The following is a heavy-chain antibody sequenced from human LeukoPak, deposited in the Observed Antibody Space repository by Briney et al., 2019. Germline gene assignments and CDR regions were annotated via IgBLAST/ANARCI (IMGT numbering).Heavy chain of an antibody. D-gene: IGHD3-16*01. Sequence: SQTLSLTCAVSGYSISSGYYWGWIRQPPGKGLEWIGSIYHSGSTYYNPSLKSRVTISVDTSKNQFSLKLSSVTAADTAVYYCARHVSPNDAFDIWGQGTMVTVSS. J-gene: IGHJ3*02. CDR3: ARHVSPNDAFDI. V-gene: IGHV4-38-2*01. CDR2: IYHSGST. CDR1: GYSISSGYY.